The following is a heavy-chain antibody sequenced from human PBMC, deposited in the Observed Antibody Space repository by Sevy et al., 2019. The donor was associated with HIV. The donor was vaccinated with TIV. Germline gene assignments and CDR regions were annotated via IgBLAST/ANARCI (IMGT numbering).Heavy chain of an antibody. V-gene: IGHV3-48*02. Sequence: GGSLRLSCAASGFSFSGYSMNWVRQAPGQGLQWVSCISTSRSSIQYADSMKGRFTVSGDNAKNSLYLQMNNLSDEDTAIYYCARDPGFWYFDLWGRGTLVTVSS. D-gene: IGHD7-27*01. CDR2: ISTSRSSI. CDR1: GFSFSGYS. J-gene: IGHJ2*01. CDR3: ARDPGFWYFDL.